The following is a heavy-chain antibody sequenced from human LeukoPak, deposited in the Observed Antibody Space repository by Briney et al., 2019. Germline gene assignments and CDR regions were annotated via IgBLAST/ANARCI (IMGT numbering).Heavy chain of an antibody. J-gene: IGHJ5*02. CDR2: IYHSGST. Sequence: SETLSLTCAVSGYSISSGYYWGWIRQPPGKGLEWIGSIYHSGSTYYNPSLKSRVTISVDTYKNQFSLKLSSVTAADTAVYYCARDGVNIVAVPAAEVNWFDPWGQGTLVTVSS. D-gene: IGHD2-2*01. CDR1: GYSISSGYY. CDR3: ARDGVNIVAVPAAEVNWFDP. V-gene: IGHV4-38-2*02.